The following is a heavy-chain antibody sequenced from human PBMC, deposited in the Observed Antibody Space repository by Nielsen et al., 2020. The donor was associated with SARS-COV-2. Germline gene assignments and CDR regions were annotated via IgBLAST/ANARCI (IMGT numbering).Heavy chain of an antibody. D-gene: IGHD3-3*01. V-gene: IGHV3-9*01. J-gene: IGHJ4*03. CDR1: GFTFSSYD. CDR3: ARSNYDFWSGYYPFDY. CDR2: ISWNSGSI. Sequence: SLKISCAASGFTFSSYDMHWVRQAPGKGLEWASGISWNSGSIGYADSVKGRFTISRDNAKNSLYLQMNSLRAEDTAVYYCARSNYDFWSGYYPFDYWGQGTTVTVSS.